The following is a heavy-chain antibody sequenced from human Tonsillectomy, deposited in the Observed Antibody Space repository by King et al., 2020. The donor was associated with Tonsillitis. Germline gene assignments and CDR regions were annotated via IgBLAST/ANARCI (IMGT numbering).Heavy chain of an antibody. Sequence: QLVQSGGGVVQPGRSLRLSCAASGFTFSSSDMHWVRQAPGKGLEWVAVISYDGSHKYYADSVKGRFTISRDNSKNTLYLQMNSLRAEDTAVYYCAKRTPPTYYDSRGSRLRDWFDPWGQGTLVTVSS. J-gene: IGHJ5*02. CDR2: ISYDGSHK. CDR3: AKRTPPTYYDSRGSRLRDWFDP. D-gene: IGHD3-22*01. CDR1: GFTFSSSD. V-gene: IGHV3-30*18.